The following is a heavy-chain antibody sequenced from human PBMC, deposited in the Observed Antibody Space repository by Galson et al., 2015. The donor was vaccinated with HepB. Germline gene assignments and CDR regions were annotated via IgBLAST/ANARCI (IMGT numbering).Heavy chain of an antibody. CDR2: ISAYNGNT. CDR1: GYTFTSYG. D-gene: IGHD4-17*01. Sequence: SVKVSCKASGYTFTSYGISWVRQAPGQGLEWMGWISAYNGNTNYAQKFQGRVTMTRDTSISTAYMELSRLRSDDTAVYYCARASDHGDYDFDYWGQGTLVTVSS. V-gene: IGHV1-18*01. CDR3: ARASDHGDYDFDY. J-gene: IGHJ4*02.